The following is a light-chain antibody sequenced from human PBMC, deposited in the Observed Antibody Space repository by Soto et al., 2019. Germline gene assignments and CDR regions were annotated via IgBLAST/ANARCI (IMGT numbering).Light chain of an antibody. CDR1: QNINDNY. J-gene: IGKJ5*01. V-gene: IGKV3-20*01. CDR2: SAS. CDR3: QKHGISHIT. Sequence: EDVFTHSPCTLSLSPGERATLSFRASQNINDNYLAWYQQKPGQAPRLLIFSASHRATGIPDRFSGSGSGTPFTLTINRLEPEDFAVYFCQKHGISHITFGQGTRLEIK.